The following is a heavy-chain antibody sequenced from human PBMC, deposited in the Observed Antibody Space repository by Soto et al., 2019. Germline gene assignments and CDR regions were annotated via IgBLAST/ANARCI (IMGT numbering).Heavy chain of an antibody. CDR2: IYYSGST. Sequence: SGTLSLTCTGSGGSISSSSYYWGWIRKPPGKGLEWIGSIYYSGSTSYHPSLKSRVTISVDTSKTQFSLKLSSVTAADTAVYYCARHVYRPNNYFDYWGQGTLVTVSS. V-gene: IGHV4-39*01. CDR1: GGSISSSSYY. CDR3: ARHVYRPNNYFDY. J-gene: IGHJ4*02. D-gene: IGHD2-8*01.